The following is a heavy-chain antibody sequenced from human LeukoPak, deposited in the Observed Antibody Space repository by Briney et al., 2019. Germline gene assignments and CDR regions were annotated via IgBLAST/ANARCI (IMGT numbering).Heavy chain of an antibody. Sequence: GASVKVSCKASGGTFSNYAISWVRQAPGQGLEWMGGIIPIFGTTNYAQKFQGRVTITADESTSTAYMELSSLRSEDTAVYYCARGYICSGGTCYSRLWFDPWGQGTLVSVSS. J-gene: IGHJ5*02. CDR1: GGTFSNYA. V-gene: IGHV1-69*13. D-gene: IGHD2-15*01. CDR2: IIPIFGTT. CDR3: ARGYICSGGTCYSRLWFDP.